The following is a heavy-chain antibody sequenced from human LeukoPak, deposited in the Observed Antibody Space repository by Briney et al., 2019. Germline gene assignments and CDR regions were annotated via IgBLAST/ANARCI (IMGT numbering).Heavy chain of an antibody. D-gene: IGHD6-19*01. CDR2: ILSPGDK. Sequence: GGSLRLPCAASGFTFSDYPMTWVRQAPGKVLEWVSAILSPGDKHYADSVKGRFTISRDNSKNTLYLQMDSLRAEDTAVYYCAKRLYSSGWSAFDIWGQGTMVTVSS. J-gene: IGHJ3*02. CDR3: AKRLYSSGWSAFDI. V-gene: IGHV3-23*01. CDR1: GFTFSDYP.